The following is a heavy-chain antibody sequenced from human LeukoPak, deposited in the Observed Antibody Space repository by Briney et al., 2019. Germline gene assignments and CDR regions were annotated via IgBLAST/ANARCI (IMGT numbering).Heavy chain of an antibody. CDR2: ISGSGGST. V-gene: IGHV3-23*01. CDR1: GLIFSSYW. J-gene: IGHJ4*02. Sequence: GGSLRLSCEASGLIFSSYWMSWVRQAPGKGLEWVSAISGSGGSTYYADSVKGRFTISRDNSKNTLYLQMNSLRAEDTAVYYCARDAPAGEKPEYFFDYWGQGTLVTVSS. CDR3: ARDAPAGEKPEYFFDY.